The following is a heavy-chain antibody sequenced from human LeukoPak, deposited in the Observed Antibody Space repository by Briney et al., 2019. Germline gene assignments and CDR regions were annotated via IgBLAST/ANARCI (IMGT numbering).Heavy chain of an antibody. CDR1: GGSISSGDYY. D-gene: IGHD2-15*01. J-gene: IGHJ6*02. Sequence: PSQTLSLTCTVSGGSISSGDYYWSWIRQPPGKGLEWIGYIYYSGSAYYNPSLKSRLTISVDTSKNQFSLKLSSVTAADTAVYYCARDREVVVVAATRFGMDVWGQGTTVTVSS. CDR3: ARDREVVVVAATRFGMDV. CDR2: IYYSGSA. V-gene: IGHV4-30-4*01.